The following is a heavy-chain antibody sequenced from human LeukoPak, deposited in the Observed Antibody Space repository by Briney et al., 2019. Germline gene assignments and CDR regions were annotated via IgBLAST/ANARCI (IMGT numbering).Heavy chain of an antibody. D-gene: IGHD6-13*01. J-gene: IGHJ4*02. V-gene: IGHV1-18*03. CDR2: ISPYNDNK. Sequence: ASVKVSCKASGYTFTRYGISWVRQAPGQGLEWMGWISPYNDNKKFLQKLQGRVTMTTDTSASTAYMELSSLRSEDMAVYYCARAAAGTWYFDYWGQGTLVTVSS. CDR1: GYTFTRYG. CDR3: ARAAAGTWYFDY.